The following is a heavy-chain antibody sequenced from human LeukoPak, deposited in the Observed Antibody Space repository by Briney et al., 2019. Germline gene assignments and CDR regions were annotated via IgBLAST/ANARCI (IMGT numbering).Heavy chain of an antibody. CDR1: GFTFSNYN. J-gene: IGHJ4*02. CDR3: ARALIAARPDSLFDY. D-gene: IGHD6-6*01. CDR2: ISSSSSYI. Sequence: SGGSLRLSCAASGFTFSNYNMNWVRQAPGKGLEWVSSISSSSSYITYADSVKGRFTISRDNSKNTLYLQMGSLRPEDMAVYYCARALIAARPDSLFDYWGQGTLVTVSS. V-gene: IGHV3-21*01.